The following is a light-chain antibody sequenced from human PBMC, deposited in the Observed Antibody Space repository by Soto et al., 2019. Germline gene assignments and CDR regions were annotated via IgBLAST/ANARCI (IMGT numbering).Light chain of an antibody. V-gene: IGKV3-20*01. J-gene: IGKJ5*01. CDR2: GAS. Sequence: EIVFTHSPGTLSLSPGERATLSCRASQSVSSSYLAWYQQKPGQAPMLLIYGASSRATGIPDRFSCSGAGTDFTLTISRLEPEDFAVYYCQQYGSSPPITFGQGTRLEIK. CDR3: QQYGSSPPIT. CDR1: QSVSSSY.